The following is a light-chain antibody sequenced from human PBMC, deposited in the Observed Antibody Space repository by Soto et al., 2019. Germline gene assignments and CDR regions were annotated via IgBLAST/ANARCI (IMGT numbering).Light chain of an antibody. V-gene: IGLV2-14*01. Sequence: QSVLTQPASVCGSPGQSITISCTGTSSDVGGYNYVSWYQQYPGKAPKLMIYHVSNRPSGVSNRFSGSKSGNSASLTISGLQPEDEADYYCSSYTSTSTYVF. CDR3: SSYTSTSTYV. J-gene: IGLJ1*01. CDR1: SSDVGGYNY. CDR2: HVS.